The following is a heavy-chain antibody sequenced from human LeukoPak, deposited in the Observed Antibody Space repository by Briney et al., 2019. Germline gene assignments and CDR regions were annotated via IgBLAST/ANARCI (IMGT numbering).Heavy chain of an antibody. CDR2: ISSSGSTI. CDR1: GFTFSGYY. Sequence: GGSLRLSCAASGFTFSGYYMSWIRQAPGKGLEWVSYISSSGSTIDYADSVKGRFTISRDNAKNSLYLQMNSRRAEDTAVYYCARSIPAGNRRWGQGTLVTVSS. D-gene: IGHD2-2*01. CDR3: ARSIPAGNRR. V-gene: IGHV3-11*01. J-gene: IGHJ4*02.